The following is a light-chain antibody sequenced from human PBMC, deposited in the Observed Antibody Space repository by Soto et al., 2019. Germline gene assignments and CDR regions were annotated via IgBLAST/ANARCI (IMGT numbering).Light chain of an antibody. CDR2: DAS. CDR1: QSISTY. J-gene: IGKJ5*01. CDR3: QQSYTAPIT. V-gene: IGKV1-39*01. Sequence: DIRMTRSPSSLSASEGNRVTITCRASQSISTYLNWYQKKPGKAPNLLIYDASRLQRGVPSRFSGSGGGTDFTLSIRSVQPEDFATYFCQQSYTAPITFAQGTRLEIK.